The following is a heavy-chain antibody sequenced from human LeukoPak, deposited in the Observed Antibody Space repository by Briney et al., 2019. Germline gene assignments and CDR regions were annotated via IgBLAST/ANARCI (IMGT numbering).Heavy chain of an antibody. CDR3: ARRSVAGSLDY. CDR2: TKEDGGEK. CDR1: GFTFSTYW. V-gene: IGHV3-7*01. D-gene: IGHD6-19*01. Sequence: QPGGSLILSCAASGFTFSTYWMSWVRQAPGKGLEWVANTKEDGGEKYYVDSVKGRFTISRDNAENSLYLQMNSLRAEDTAVYYCARRSVAGSLDYWGQGTLVTVSS. J-gene: IGHJ4*02.